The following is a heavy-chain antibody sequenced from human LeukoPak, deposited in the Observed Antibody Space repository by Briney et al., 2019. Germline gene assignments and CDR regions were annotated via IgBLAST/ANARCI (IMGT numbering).Heavy chain of an antibody. CDR2: INTDGSST. D-gene: IGHD2-2*01. Sequence: PGGSLRLSCAVSGLTFSSYWMHWVRHAPGRGLVWVSCINTDGSSTSYADSVKGRFTISRDDAKNTLYLQMNSPRAEDTAVYYCPTLPGIVVVPAASADDAFDIWGQRTMVTVSS. V-gene: IGHV3-74*01. CDR1: GLTFSSYW. CDR3: PTLPGIVVVPAASADDAFDI. J-gene: IGHJ3*02.